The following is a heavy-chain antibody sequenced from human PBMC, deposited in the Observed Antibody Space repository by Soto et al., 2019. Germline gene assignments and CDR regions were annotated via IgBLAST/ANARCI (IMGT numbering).Heavy chain of an antibody. CDR3: ASTYYYDDSRYYLFYFEN. J-gene: IGHJ4*02. Sequence: PSETLSLTCTDSIGSISSADYYWSWIRQPPGKGLEWIGYIYYSWSTDYNPSLKSRLTISKNTSKNQFSLQMSSVTAADTAVYYCASTYYYDDSRYYLFYFENWGQGTQVTVSS. CDR2: IYYSWST. CDR1: IGSISSADYY. D-gene: IGHD3-22*01. V-gene: IGHV4-30-4*01.